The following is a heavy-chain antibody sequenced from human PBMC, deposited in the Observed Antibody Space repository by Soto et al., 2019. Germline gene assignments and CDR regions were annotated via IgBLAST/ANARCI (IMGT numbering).Heavy chain of an antibody. CDR2: INHSGST. J-gene: IGHJ4*02. D-gene: IGHD6-6*01. V-gene: IGHV4-34*01. Sequence: SETLSLTCAVYGGSFSGYYWSWIRQPPGKGLEWIGEINHSGSTNYNPSLKSRVTISVDTSKNQFSLKLSSVTAAVTAVYYCARWVQGSEYSSSSSTYYFDYWGQGTLVTVSS. CDR1: GGSFSGYY. CDR3: ARWVQGSEYSSSSSTYYFDY.